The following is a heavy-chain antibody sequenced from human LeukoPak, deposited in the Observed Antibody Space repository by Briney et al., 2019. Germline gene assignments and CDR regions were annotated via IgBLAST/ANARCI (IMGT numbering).Heavy chain of an antibody. V-gene: IGHV3-11*04. D-gene: IGHD3-3*01. CDR1: GFTFSDYY. J-gene: IGHJ4*02. Sequence: GGSLRLSCAASGFTFSDYYMSWIRQAPGKGLEWVSYISSSGSTIYYADSVKGRFTISRDNAKNSLYLQMNSLRAEDTAVYYCARATPYYDFWSGYDDYWGQGTLVTVSS. CDR3: ARATPYYDFWSGYDDY. CDR2: ISSSGSTI.